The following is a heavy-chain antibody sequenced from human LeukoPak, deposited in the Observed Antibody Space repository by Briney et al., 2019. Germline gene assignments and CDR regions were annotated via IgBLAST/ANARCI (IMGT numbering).Heavy chain of an antibody. CDR3: ARRAMGGTSFDY. V-gene: IGHV3-11*04. CDR1: GFTFSDYY. J-gene: IGHJ4*02. Sequence: PGGSLRLSCAASGFTFSDYYMTWGRQAPGKGLEWVSYISSSSNTIYYRDSVKGRLTVSRDNANKSLYLQMNNLRVEDTAVYYCARRAMGGTSFDYWGQGTLVTVSS. CDR2: ISSSSNTI. D-gene: IGHD1-26*01.